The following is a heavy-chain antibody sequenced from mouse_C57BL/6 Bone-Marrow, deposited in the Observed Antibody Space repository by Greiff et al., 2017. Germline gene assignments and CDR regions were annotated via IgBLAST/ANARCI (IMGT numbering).Heavy chain of an antibody. V-gene: IGHV1-55*01. D-gene: IGHD2-3*01. CDR1: GYTFTSYW. CDR2: IYPGSGST. J-gene: IGHJ3*01. Sequence: QVQLQQPGAELVKPGASVKMSCKASGYTFTSYWITWVKQRPGQGLEWIGDIYPGSGSTNYNEKFKGKATLTVDTSSSTAYMELHSLTSEDSAVYFCARGGDGYSPFAYWGQGTLVTVSA. CDR3: ARGGDGYSPFAY.